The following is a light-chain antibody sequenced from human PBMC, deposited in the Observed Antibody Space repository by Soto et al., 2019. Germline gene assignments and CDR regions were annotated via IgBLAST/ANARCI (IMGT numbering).Light chain of an antibody. V-gene: IGKV2D-29*02. CDR3: MQSTQFPPT. Sequence: DVVMTQTPLSLSVAPGQPASISCKSSQSLLHITGETFLFWYLQKPGQSPQLLIYEVSTRVSGVPDRFSGSGSGTDFTLEISRVETDDVGIYYCMQSTQFPPTCGQGTRLGIE. CDR2: EVS. CDR1: QSLLHITGETF. J-gene: IGKJ5*01.